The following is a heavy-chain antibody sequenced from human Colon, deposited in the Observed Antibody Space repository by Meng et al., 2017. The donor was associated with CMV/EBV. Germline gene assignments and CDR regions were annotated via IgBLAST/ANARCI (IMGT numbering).Heavy chain of an antibody. CDR1: GFTFSDYY. CDR3: ARDRRHYDESSGYGSLDY. D-gene: IGHD3-22*01. V-gene: IGHV3-11*04. CDR2: ISARSNTM. Sequence: GESLKISCAVSGFTFSDYYMSWIRQAPGKGLEWVSYISARSNTMYYADSVKGRFTISRDNAKNSLYLQMNGLRAEDTAVYYCARDRRHYDESSGYGSLDYWGQGTLVTVSS. J-gene: IGHJ4*02.